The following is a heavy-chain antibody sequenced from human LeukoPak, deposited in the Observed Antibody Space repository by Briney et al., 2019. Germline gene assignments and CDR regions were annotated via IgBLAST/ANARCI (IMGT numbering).Heavy chain of an antibody. CDR1: GYTFTSYD. CDR3: ARWAARPGWFDP. Sequence: ASVKVSCKASGYTFTSYDINWVRQATGQGLEWMGWMNPNSGNAGYAQEFQGRVTMTRNTSISTAYMELSSLRSEDTAVYYCARWAARPGWFDPWGQGTLVTVSS. J-gene: IGHJ5*02. V-gene: IGHV1-8*01. D-gene: IGHD6-6*01. CDR2: MNPNSGNA.